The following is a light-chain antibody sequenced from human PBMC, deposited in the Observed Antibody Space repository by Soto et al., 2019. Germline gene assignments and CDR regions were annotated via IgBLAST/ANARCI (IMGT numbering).Light chain of an antibody. CDR1: QSVFSRFRNKNY. J-gene: IGKJ1*01. CDR2: WAS. Sequence: DIAMTQSPDSLTLSLGERATINCKSSQSVFSRFRNKNYLGWFQQKPGQTPRLLIYWASTRESGVSDRFSGSGSGTDFTLTIDSLQAEDVAVYYCQQYYTTPTWTFGQGTKVDIK. V-gene: IGKV4-1*01. CDR3: QQYYTTPTWT.